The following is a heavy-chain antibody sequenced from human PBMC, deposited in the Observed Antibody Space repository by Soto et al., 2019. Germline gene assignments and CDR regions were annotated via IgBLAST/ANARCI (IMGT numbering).Heavy chain of an antibody. CDR2: ISGSGGST. V-gene: IGHV3-23*01. D-gene: IGHD3-3*01. CDR1: GSTFSSYA. CDR3: AKLGLRFLEWLSPEYFDY. J-gene: IGHJ4*02. Sequence: GGSLRLSCAASGSTFSSYAMSWVRQAPGKGLEWVSAISGSGGSTYYADSVKGRFTISRDNSKNTLYLQMNSLRAEDTAVYYCAKLGLRFLEWLSPEYFDYWGQGTLVTVSS.